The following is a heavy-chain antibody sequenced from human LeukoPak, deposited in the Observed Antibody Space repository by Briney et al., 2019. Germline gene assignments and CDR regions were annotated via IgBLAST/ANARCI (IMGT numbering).Heavy chain of an antibody. CDR3: AKGVRITMVRGAFDI. CDR1: GFTFDDYG. CDR2: INWNGGSI. V-gene: IGHV3-20*04. Sequence: PGGSLRLSCAASGFTFDDYGMSWVRQAPGKGLEWVSGINWNGGSIGYADSVKGRFTISRDNAKNSLYLQMNSLRAEDTALYYCAKGVRITMVRGAFDIWGQGTMVTVSS. D-gene: IGHD3-10*01. J-gene: IGHJ3*02.